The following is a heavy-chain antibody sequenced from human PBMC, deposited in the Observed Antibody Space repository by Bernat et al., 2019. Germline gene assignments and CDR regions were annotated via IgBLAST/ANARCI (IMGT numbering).Heavy chain of an antibody. Sequence: EVQLVESGGGLVQPGGSLRLSCAASGFTFSSYEMNWFRQAPGKGLEWVSYISSSGSTIYYADSVKGRFTIYRDNAKNSLYLQMNSLRAEDTAVDYWARELRGIAAGAHDYWGQGTLVTVSS. V-gene: IGHV3-48*03. J-gene: IGHJ4*02. CDR1: GFTFSSYE. CDR2: ISSSGSTI. CDR3: ARELRGIAAGAHDY. D-gene: IGHD6-13*01.